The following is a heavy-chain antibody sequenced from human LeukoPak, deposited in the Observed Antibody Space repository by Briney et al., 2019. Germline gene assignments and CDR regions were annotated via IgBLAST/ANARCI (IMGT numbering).Heavy chain of an antibody. CDR3: AGARHGDYRWDY. J-gene: IGHJ4*02. CDR1: GYSFTNYW. V-gene: IGHV5-51*01. CDR2: IHSADSNT. D-gene: IGHD4-17*01. Sequence: GESLKISCKDSGYSFTNYWIGWVRQMPGKGLEWMGIIHSADSNTKYSPSFQGQVTISADKSISTANLQWSGLKASDTAMYYCAGARHGDYRWDYWGQGTLVTVSS.